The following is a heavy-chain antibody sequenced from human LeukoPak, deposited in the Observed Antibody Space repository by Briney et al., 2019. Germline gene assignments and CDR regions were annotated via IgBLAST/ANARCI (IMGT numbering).Heavy chain of an antibody. CDR2: IYYSGST. D-gene: IGHD4-17*01. J-gene: IGHJ5*02. Sequence: ASETLSLTCTVSGGSISSYYWSWIRQPPGKGLGWIGYIYYSGSTNYNPSLKSRVTISVDTSKNQFSLKLSSVTAADTAVYYCARHDYGDYGWFDPWGQGTLVTVSS. CDR3: ARHDYGDYGWFDP. V-gene: IGHV4-59*01. CDR1: GGSISSYY.